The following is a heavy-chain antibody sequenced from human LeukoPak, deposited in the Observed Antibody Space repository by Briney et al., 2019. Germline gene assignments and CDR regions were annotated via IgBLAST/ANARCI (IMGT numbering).Heavy chain of an antibody. CDR3: ARQALWFFDH. Sequence: SETLSLTCTVSGGSISSDSNYWAWIRQPPGRGLEWIGSISYGGSTYYSPSLESRVTISVDTSKNQFSLNLSSVTAADTAVYYCARQALWFFDHWGQGTLVTVSS. D-gene: IGHD2-21*01. V-gene: IGHV4-39*01. J-gene: IGHJ4*02. CDR1: GGSISSDSNY. CDR2: ISYGGST.